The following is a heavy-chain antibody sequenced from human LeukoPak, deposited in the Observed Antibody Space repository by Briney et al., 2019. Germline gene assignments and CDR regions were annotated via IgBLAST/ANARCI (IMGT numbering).Heavy chain of an antibody. D-gene: IGHD5-12*01. CDR1: GYTFTSYG. CDR2: ISAYNGNT. Sequence: ASVKVSCKASGYTFTSYGISWVRQAPGQGLEWMGWISAYNGNTNYAQKLQSRVTMTTDTSTSTAYMELRSLRSDDTAVYYCARAYEPPGYSGYYYYMDVWGKGTTVTVSS. J-gene: IGHJ6*03. V-gene: IGHV1-18*01. CDR3: ARAYEPPGYSGYYYYMDV.